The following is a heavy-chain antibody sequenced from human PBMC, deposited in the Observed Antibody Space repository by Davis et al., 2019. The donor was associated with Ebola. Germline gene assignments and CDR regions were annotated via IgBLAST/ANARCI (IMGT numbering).Heavy chain of an antibody. CDR3: ARDNLPQPSTSYYYYYGMDV. CDR1: GFTSSDYY. Sequence: GGSLRLSCAASGFTSSDYYMSWIRQAPGKGLEWVSYISSSSSYTNYADSVKGRFTISRDNAKNSLYLQMNSLRAEDTAVYYCARDNLPQPSTSYYYYYGMDVWGQGTTVTVSS. CDR2: ISSSSSYT. D-gene: IGHD3-3*02. V-gene: IGHV3-11*06. J-gene: IGHJ6*02.